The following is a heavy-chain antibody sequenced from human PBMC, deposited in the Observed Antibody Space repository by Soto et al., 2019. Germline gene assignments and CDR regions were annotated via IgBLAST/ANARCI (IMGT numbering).Heavy chain of an antibody. CDR3: ARDPGIAAAGYYYYYGMDV. D-gene: IGHD6-13*01. Sequence: ASVKVSCKASGGTFSSYAISWVRQAPGQGLEWMGWINPNSGGTNYAQKFQGWVTMTRDTSISTAYMELSRLRSDDTAVYYCARDPGIAAAGYYYYYGMDVWGQGTTVTVSS. J-gene: IGHJ6*02. CDR1: GGTFSSYA. V-gene: IGHV1-2*04. CDR2: INPNSGGT.